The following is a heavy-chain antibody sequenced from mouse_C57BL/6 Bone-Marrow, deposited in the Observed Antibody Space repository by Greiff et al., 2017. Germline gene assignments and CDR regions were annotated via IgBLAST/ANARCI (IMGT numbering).Heavy chain of an antibody. Sequence: QVQLQQPGAELVMPGASVKLSCKASGYTFTSYWMHWVKQRPGQGLEWIGELDPSDSYTNYNQKFKGKFTLTVDKSSSTANMQLSSLTSEDSAVYYCAKSATVVDWYFDVWGTGTTVTVSS. J-gene: IGHJ1*03. CDR3: AKSATVVDWYFDV. CDR1: GYTFTSYW. V-gene: IGHV1-69*01. CDR2: LDPSDSYT. D-gene: IGHD1-1*01.